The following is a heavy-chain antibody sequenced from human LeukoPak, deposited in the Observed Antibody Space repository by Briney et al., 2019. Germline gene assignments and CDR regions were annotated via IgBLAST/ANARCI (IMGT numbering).Heavy chain of an antibody. CDR3: AKRINWNVDY. V-gene: IGHV5-51*01. D-gene: IGHD1-1*01. Sequence: GESLKISCKGSGYSFTSHWIGWVRQMPGKGLEWMGIIYPGDSDTRYSPSFQGQVTISAGKSISTAYLQWNSLKASDTAMYYCAKRINWNVDYWGQGTLVTVSS. CDR2: IYPGDSDT. CDR1: GYSFTSHW. J-gene: IGHJ4*02.